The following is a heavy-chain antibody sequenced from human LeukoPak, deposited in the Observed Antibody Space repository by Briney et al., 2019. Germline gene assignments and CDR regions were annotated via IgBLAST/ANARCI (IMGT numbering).Heavy chain of an antibody. CDR2: ISTYNGNT. CDR3: ARGPLIIPAAPSAEYFQH. CDR1: GYIFANYA. D-gene: IGHD3-3*01. Sequence: ASVNVSCKASGYIFANYAFSWVRQAPGQGLEWMGWISTYNGNTNHAQKLQGRVTLTTDTSTSTAYMELTNLRSDDTAVYYCARGPLIIPAAPSAEYFQHWGQGTLVTVSS. J-gene: IGHJ1*01. V-gene: IGHV1-18*01.